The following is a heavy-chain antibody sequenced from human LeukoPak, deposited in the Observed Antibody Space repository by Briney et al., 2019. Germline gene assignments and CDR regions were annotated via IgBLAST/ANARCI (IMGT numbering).Heavy chain of an antibody. CDR1: GFTSSSYA. J-gene: IGHJ4*02. V-gene: IGHV3-30-3*01. D-gene: IGHD3-22*01. CDR3: ARKRRAIYDSSGYSDY. Sequence: GGSLRLSCAASGFTSSSYAMHWVRQAPGKGLEWVAVISYDGSNKYYADSVKGRFTISRDNSKNTLYLQMNSLRAEDTAVYYCARKRRAIYDSSGYSDYWGQGTLVTVSS. CDR2: ISYDGSNK.